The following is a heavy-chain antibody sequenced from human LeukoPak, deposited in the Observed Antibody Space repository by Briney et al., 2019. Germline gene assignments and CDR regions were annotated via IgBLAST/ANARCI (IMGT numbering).Heavy chain of an antibody. CDR1: GFTFSSYW. Sequence: GGSLRLSCAASGFTFSSYWMSWSRQAPGKGLEWVASINSDGNEGYYADVVKGRFTISRDNAKNSLYLQINSLRAEDTAVYYCARSSYSSSSSVWGQGTMVTVSS. D-gene: IGHD6-6*01. J-gene: IGHJ3*01. CDR2: INSDGNEG. V-gene: IGHV3-7*03. CDR3: ARSSYSSSSSV.